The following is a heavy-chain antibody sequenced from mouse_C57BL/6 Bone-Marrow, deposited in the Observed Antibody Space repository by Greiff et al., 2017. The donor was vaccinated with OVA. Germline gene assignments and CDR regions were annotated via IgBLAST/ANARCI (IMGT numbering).Heavy chain of an antibody. Sequence: EVMLVESGGGLVQPGGSLKLSCAASGFTFSDYYMYWVRQTPEKRLEWVAYISDGGSYTYYPDNVKGRFTISRDNAKNNLYLQMSHLKSEDTAMYYCARDGYRYFDVWGTGTTVTVSS. CDR3: ARDGYRYFDV. CDR2: ISDGGSYT. D-gene: IGHD2-3*01. CDR1: GFTFSDYY. J-gene: IGHJ1*03. V-gene: IGHV5-12*01.